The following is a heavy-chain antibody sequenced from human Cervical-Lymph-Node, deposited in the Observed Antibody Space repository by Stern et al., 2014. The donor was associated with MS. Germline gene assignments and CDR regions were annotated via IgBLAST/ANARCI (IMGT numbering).Heavy chain of an antibody. Sequence: QVQLVQSGAEVKKPGASVKVSCKASGYTFSSYYMHWVRQAPGQGLEWMGIINPSGGSTSYAQKFQGRVTMTRDTSTSTVYMELSSLRSEDTAVYYCARVVGARAAFDIWGQGTMVTVSS. J-gene: IGHJ3*02. D-gene: IGHD1-26*01. CDR3: ARVVGARAAFDI. CDR2: INPSGGST. CDR1: GYTFSSYY. V-gene: IGHV1-46*01.